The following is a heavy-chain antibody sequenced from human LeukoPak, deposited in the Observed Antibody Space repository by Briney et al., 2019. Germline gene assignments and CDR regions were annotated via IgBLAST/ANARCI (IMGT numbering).Heavy chain of an antibody. CDR1: GGSISSYY. Sequence: SETLSLTCTVSGGSISSYYWSWIRQPAGKGLEWIGRIYTSGSTNYNPSLKSRVTMSVDTSKNQFSLKLSSVTAADTAVYYCAREVLLWFGEYYGMDAWGQGTTVTVSS. CDR3: AREVLLWFGEYYGMDA. V-gene: IGHV4-4*07. D-gene: IGHD3-10*01. CDR2: IYTSGST. J-gene: IGHJ6*02.